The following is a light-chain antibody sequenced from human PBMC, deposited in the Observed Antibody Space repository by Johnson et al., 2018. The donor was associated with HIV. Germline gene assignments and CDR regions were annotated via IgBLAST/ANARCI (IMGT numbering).Light chain of an antibody. CDR1: SSNIGNNY. CDR3: ATCDGSLSVYV. CDR2: ENS. J-gene: IGLJ1*01. V-gene: IGLV1-51*02. Sequence: QSVLTQPPSVSAAPGQKVTISCSGSSSNIGNNYVSWYQQVPGTAPKLLIYENSKRPSGIPDRFSGSKSGTSATLVITGLQSGDEADYHCATCDGSLSVYVFGTGNKVTVL.